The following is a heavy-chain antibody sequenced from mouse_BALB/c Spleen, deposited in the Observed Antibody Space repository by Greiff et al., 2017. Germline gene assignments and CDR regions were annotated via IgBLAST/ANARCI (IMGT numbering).Heavy chain of an antibody. V-gene: IGHV5-12-2*01. CDR3: ARHNGKYEDWYFDV. J-gene: IGHJ1*01. CDR2: ISNGGGST. Sequence: EVHLVESGGGLVQPGGSLKLSCAASGFTFSSYTMSWVRQTPEKRLEWVAYISNGGGSTYYPDTVKGRFTISRDNAKNTLYLQMSSLKSEDTAMYYCARHNGKYEDWYFDVWGAGTTVTVSS. CDR1: GFTFSSYT. D-gene: IGHD2-1*01.